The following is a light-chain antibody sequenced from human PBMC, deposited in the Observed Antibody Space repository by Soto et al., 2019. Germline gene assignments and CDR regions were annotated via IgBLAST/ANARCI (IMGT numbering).Light chain of an antibody. CDR2: KTS. CDR3: HQHNSYFRT. CDR1: QSVSIW. Sequence: DIHMTQSPSTLSASVGDTVTITCRASQSVSIWLAWYQQKAGKAPKLLIYKTSSLESGVPSRFSSSGSGTEFTLTISSLQPDDSATYYCHQHNSYFRTFGQGTKVEIK. J-gene: IGKJ1*01. V-gene: IGKV1-5*03.